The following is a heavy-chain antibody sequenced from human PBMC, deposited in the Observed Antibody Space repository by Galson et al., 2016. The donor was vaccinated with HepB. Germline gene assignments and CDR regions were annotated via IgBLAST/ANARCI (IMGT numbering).Heavy chain of an antibody. D-gene: IGHD3-3*01. CDR2: ISSSSSTI. V-gene: IGHV3-48*02. CDR1: GFTFSSYS. J-gene: IGHJ6*02. Sequence: SLRLSCAASGFTFSSYSLNWVRQAPGKGLEWVSCISSSSSTIYYADSVKGRFTISRDNAKNSLYLQMNSLRDEDTAVYYCARVTIFGVATHYYYGMDVWGQGTTVTVSS. CDR3: ARVTIFGVATHYYYGMDV.